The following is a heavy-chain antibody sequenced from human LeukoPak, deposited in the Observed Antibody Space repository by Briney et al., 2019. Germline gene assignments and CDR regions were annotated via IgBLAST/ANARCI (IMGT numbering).Heavy chain of an antibody. V-gene: IGHV3-30*03. CDR1: GFTFTRLV. D-gene: IGHD6-13*01. J-gene: IGHJ5*02. CDR2: ISYDGSNK. Sequence: GGSLRLSCAASGFTFTRLVMHCVRPAAGRGLQWVALISYDGSNKYYADSVKGRFTISRDNSKSTLYLQMNSLRAEDTAVYYCARPRGAAAGTFGFDPWGQGTLVTVSS. CDR3: ARPRGAAAGTFGFDP.